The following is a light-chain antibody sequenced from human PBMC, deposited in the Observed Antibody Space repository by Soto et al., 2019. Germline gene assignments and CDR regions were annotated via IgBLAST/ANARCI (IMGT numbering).Light chain of an antibody. CDR1: QSISGW. CDR3: QQSYITPYT. CDR2: DAS. V-gene: IGKV1-39*01. Sequence: DIQMTQSPSTLSASLGDRVTITCRASQSISGWLAWYQQNTEEAPTLLIYDASSLESGVPSRLRGSGSGTDFTLTISSLQPEDFTPYYCQQSYITPYTFGQGT. J-gene: IGKJ2*01.